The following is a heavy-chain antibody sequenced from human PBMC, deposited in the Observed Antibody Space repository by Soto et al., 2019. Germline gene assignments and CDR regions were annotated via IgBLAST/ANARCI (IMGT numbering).Heavy chain of an antibody. V-gene: IGHV3-30-3*01. CDR2: ISYDGSNK. CDR1: GFTFSSYA. CDR3: ARDPNSTPVGGIFDY. D-gene: IGHD3-16*01. Sequence: QVQLVESGGGVVQPGRSLRLSCAASGFTFSSYAMHWVRQAPGKGLEWVAVISYDGSNKYYADSVKGRFTISRDNSKNTLYLQMNSLRAEDTAVYYCARDPNSTPVGGIFDYWGQGTLVTVSS. J-gene: IGHJ4*02.